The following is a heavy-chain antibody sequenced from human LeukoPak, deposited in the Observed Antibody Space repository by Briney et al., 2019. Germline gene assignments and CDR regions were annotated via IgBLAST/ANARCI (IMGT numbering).Heavy chain of an antibody. V-gene: IGHV1-18*04. CDR1: GYIFTGYY. CDR2: ISAYNGNT. CDR3: AREGIVVVPAAIWDYYYDGMDV. D-gene: IGHD2-2*02. Sequence: ASVNVSCKASGYIFTGYYIHWVRQAPGQGLEWMGWISAYNGNTNYAQKLQGRVTMTTDTSTSTAYMELRSLRSDDTAVYYCAREGIVVVPAAIWDYYYDGMDVWGQGTTVTVSS. J-gene: IGHJ6*02.